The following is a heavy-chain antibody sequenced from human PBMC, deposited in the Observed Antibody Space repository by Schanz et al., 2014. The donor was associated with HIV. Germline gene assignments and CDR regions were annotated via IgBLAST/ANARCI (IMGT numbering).Heavy chain of an antibody. J-gene: IGHJ6*02. Sequence: QVQLVESGGGVVQPGRSLRLSCAASGFTFSSYGMHWVRQAPGKGLEWVAVISYDGSNKYYADSVKGRLTISRDNSKNSLSLQMNSLRDEDTAVYYCARSPSYGMDVWGQGTTVTVSS. V-gene: IGHV3-30*03. CDR3: ARSPSYGMDV. CDR2: ISYDGSNK. CDR1: GFTFSSYG.